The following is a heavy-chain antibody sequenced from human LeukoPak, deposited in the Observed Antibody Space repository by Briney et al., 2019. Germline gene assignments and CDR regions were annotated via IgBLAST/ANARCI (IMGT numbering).Heavy chain of an antibody. CDR1: GGSISSYY. V-gene: IGHV4-4*07. J-gene: IGHJ3*02. CDR3: ARGRGYSYVIDAFDI. D-gene: IGHD5-18*01. CDR2: IYTSGST. Sequence: PSETLSLTCTVSGGSISSYYCSWIRQPAGKGLEWIGRIYTSGSTNYNPSLKSRVTMSVDTSKNQFSLKLSSVTAADTAVYYCARGRGYSYVIDAFDIWGQGTMVTVSS.